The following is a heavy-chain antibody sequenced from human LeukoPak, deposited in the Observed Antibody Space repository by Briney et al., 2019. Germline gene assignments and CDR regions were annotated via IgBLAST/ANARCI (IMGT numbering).Heavy chain of an antibody. J-gene: IGHJ4*02. V-gene: IGHV3-23*01. CDR3: AKYYYGSGSSIDY. CDR1: GFSFSSYA. CDR2: ISGSGGST. Sequence: GGSLRLSCAASGFSFSSYAMSWVRQAPGKGLEWVSAISGSGGSTYYADSVKGRFTISRDNSKNTLYLQMNSLRAEDTAVYYCAKYYYGSGSSIDYWGQGTLVTVSS. D-gene: IGHD3-10*01.